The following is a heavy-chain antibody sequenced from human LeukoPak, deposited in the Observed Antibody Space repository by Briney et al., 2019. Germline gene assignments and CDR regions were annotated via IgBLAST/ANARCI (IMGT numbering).Heavy chain of an antibody. CDR3: AKVRGRGYSSSWDGLDFDY. J-gene: IGHJ4*02. D-gene: IGHD6-13*01. CDR2: ISGSGGST. Sequence: GGSLRLSCAASGFSFSTYSMNWVRQAPGKGLEWVSAISGSGGSTYYADSVKGRFTISRDNSKNTLYLQMNSLRAEDTAVYYCAKVRGRGYSSSWDGLDFDYWGQGTLVTVSS. V-gene: IGHV3-23*01. CDR1: GFSFSTYS.